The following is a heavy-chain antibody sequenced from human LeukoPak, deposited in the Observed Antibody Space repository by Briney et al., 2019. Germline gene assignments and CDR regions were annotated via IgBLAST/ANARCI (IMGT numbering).Heavy chain of an antibody. V-gene: IGHV1-2*02. D-gene: IGHD6-19*01. CDR2: INPNSGGT. CDR1: GYTFTGYY. Sequence: ASVKVSCKASGYTFTGYYMHWVRQAPGQGLEWMGWINPNSGGTNYAQKFQGKVTMTGDTSISTAYMELSRLRSDDTAVYYCARAILRYSSGWYPGYWGQGTLVTVSS. J-gene: IGHJ4*02. CDR3: ARAILRYSSGWYPGY.